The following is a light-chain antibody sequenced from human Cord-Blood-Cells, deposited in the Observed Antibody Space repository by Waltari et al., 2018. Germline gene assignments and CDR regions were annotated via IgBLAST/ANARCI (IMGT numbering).Light chain of an antibody. CDR3: QQYDNLPLT. J-gene: IGKJ4*01. CDR1: QDISNY. Sequence: DIQMTQSPSSLSASVGDRVTITCQASQDISNYLNWYQQKPGKAPKLLSYDASNLETGVPSRFSGSGSGTDFTFTISSLQPEDIATYYCQQYDNLPLTVGGGTKVEIK. V-gene: IGKV1-33*01. CDR2: DAS.